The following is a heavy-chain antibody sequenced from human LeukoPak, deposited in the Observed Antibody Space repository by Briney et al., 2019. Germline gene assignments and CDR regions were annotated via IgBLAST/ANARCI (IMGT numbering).Heavy chain of an antibody. CDR1: GGSFSGYY. D-gene: IGHD2-21*02. Sequence: ETLSLTCAVYGGSFSGYYWNWIRQPPGKGLEWVSSISGSGKYIYYADSVKGRFTISRDNAKNSLYLQMNSLRAEDTAVYYCARVAYCGGDCYHSEGRRNWYFDLWGRGTLVTVSS. V-gene: IGHV3-21*01. J-gene: IGHJ2*01. CDR3: ARVAYCGGDCYHSEGRRNWYFDL. CDR2: ISGSGKYI.